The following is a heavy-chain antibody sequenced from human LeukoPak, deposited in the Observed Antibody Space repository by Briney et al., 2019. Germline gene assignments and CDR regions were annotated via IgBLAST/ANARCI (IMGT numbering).Heavy chain of an antibody. D-gene: IGHD6-13*01. V-gene: IGHV3-48*01. J-gene: IGHJ4*02. Sequence: GGSLRLSCAASGFTFGTYSMNWVRQAPGKGLEWLSYITSSSSNIYYADSVKGRFTISRDNAKNSLYLQLNSLRSEDTAVYYCAACSDFDSSSWYYFDYWGQGTLVTVSS. CDR2: ITSSSSNI. CDR1: GFTFGTYS. CDR3: AACSDFDSSSWYYFDY.